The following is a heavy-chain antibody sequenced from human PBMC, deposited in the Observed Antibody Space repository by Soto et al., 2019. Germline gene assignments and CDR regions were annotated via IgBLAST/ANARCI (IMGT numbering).Heavy chain of an antibody. D-gene: IGHD2-15*01. Sequence: HPGGSLRLSCAASGFTFSSFAMSWVRQAPGKGLEWVSTISGSGGSTYYTDSVKGRFTISRDNSKNTLYLQMNSLRAEDSAVYYCSIYLGYCSGGSCYFVYYYGMDVWGQGTTVTVSS. V-gene: IGHV3-23*01. CDR3: SIYLGYCSGGSCYFVYYYGMDV. CDR2: ISGSGGST. J-gene: IGHJ6*02. CDR1: GFTFSSFA.